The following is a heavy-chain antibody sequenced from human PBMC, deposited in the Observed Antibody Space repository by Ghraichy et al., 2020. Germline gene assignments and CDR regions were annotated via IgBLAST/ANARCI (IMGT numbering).Heavy chain of an antibody. CDR1: GFTFSSYS. CDR3: ARMGPGTSYFDY. J-gene: IGHJ4*02. CDR2: ISSSSGTI. V-gene: IGHV3-48*02. D-gene: IGHD6-13*01. Sequence: GSLRLSSAASGFTFSSYSMNWVRQAPGKGLEWVSYISSSSGTIYYADSVKGRFTISRDNAKNSLYLQMNSLRDEDTAVYYCARMGPGTSYFDYWGQGTLVTVSS.